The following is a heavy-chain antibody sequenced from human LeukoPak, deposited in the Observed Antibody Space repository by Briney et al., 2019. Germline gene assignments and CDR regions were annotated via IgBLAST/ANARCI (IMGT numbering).Heavy chain of an antibody. CDR1: GFTFSSYS. CDR3: AREGSRSSSWYYFDY. V-gene: IGHV3-48*04. CDR2: ISSSSSTI. D-gene: IGHD6-13*01. Sequence: GGSLRLSCAASGFTFSSYSMNWVRQAPGKGLEWVSYISSSSSTIYYADSVKGRFTISRDNAKNSLYLQMNSLRAEDTAVYYCAREGSRSSSWYYFDYWGQGTLVTVSS. J-gene: IGHJ4*02.